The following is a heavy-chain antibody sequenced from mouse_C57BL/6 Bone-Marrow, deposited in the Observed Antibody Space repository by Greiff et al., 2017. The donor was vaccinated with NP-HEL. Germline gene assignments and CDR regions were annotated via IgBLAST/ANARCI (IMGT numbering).Heavy chain of an antibody. J-gene: IGHJ1*03. CDR1: GYSFTGYY. CDR2: INPSTGGT. Sequence: VQLQQSGPELVKPGASVKISCKASGYSFTGYYMNWVKQSPEKSLEWIGEINPSTGGTTYNQKFKAKATLTVDKSSSTSYMQLNSLTSEDSAVYYCARITTVGYFDVWGTGTTVTVSS. V-gene: IGHV1-42*01. D-gene: IGHD1-1*01. CDR3: ARITTVGYFDV.